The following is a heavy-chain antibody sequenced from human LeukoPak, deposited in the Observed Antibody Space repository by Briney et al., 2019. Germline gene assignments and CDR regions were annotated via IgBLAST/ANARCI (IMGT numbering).Heavy chain of an antibody. CDR2: ISYDGRNK. Sequence: GGSLRLSCAASGFIFSTYAIHWVRQAPGKGLEWVAVISYDGRNKYYADSVKGRFGISRDNSKNTLSLQMNSLRPEDTALYYCARDVSHYDRSGYSLDYWGQGTLVTVSS. CDR3: ARDVSHYDRSGYSLDY. CDR1: GFIFSTYA. V-gene: IGHV3-30*09. D-gene: IGHD3-22*01. J-gene: IGHJ4*02.